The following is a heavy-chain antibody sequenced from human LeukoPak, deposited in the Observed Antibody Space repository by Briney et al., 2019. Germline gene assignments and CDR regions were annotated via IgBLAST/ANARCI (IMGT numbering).Heavy chain of an antibody. CDR2: IIPIFGTA. V-gene: IGHV1-69*13. CDR3: ARGLLLSSDYYYYGMDV. CDR1: GGTFISYA. D-gene: IGHD2-15*01. J-gene: IGHJ6*02. Sequence: ASVKVSCKASGGTFISYAISWVRQAPGQGLEWMGGIIPIFGTANYAQKFQGRVTITADESTSTAYMELSSLRSEDTAVYYCARGLLLSSDYYYYGMDVWGQGTTVTVSS.